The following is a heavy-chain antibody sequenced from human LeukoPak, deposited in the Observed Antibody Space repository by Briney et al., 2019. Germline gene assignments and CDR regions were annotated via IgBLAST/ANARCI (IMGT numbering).Heavy chain of an antibody. CDR1: GGSLSGYY. D-gene: IGHD1-1*01. CDR3: ARASTHSDY. CDR2: INHSGST. V-gene: IGHV4-34*01. J-gene: IGHJ4*02. Sequence: PSETLSLTCAVYGGSLSGYYWSWIRQPPGKGLEWIGEINHSGSTNYNPSLKSRVTISVDTSKNQFSLKLSSVTAADTAVYYCARASTHSDYWGQGTLVTVSS.